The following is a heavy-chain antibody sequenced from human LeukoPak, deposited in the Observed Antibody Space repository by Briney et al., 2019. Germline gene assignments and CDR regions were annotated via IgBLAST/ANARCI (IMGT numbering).Heavy chain of an antibody. CDR3: ARAIAVAGPYYFDY. V-gene: IGHV3-21*01. CDR2: IGSVTTYI. CDR1: GFTFSDYI. D-gene: IGHD6-19*01. Sequence: GGSLRLSCAASGFTFSDYIMNWVRQAPGKGLEWVSSIGSVTTYIYYADSVKGRFTISRDNAKNSLSLQMNSLRAEDTAVYYCARAIAVAGPYYFDYWGQGTLVTVSS. J-gene: IGHJ4*02.